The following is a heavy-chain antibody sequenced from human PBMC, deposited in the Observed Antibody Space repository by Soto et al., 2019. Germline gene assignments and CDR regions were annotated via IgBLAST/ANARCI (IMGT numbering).Heavy chain of an antibody. Sequence: PSETLSLTCTVSGGSISSGGYYWSWIRQHPGKGLEWIGYIYYSGSTYYNPSLQSRVTMSLDTSKNQFSLKLSSVAAADTAVYYCARGQRFSDWFDPWGQGTLVTVSS. J-gene: IGHJ5*02. CDR3: ARGQRFSDWFDP. CDR1: GGSISSGGYY. CDR2: IYYSGST. D-gene: IGHD3-3*01. V-gene: IGHV4-31*03.